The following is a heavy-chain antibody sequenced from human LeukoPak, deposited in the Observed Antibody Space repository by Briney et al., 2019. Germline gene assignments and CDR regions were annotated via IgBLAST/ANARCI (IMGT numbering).Heavy chain of an antibody. J-gene: IGHJ5*02. V-gene: IGHV4-59*08. CDR2: IYYSGST. CDR3: ARHTSLLWFGELLSWFDP. CDR1: GGSISSYY. D-gene: IGHD3-10*01. Sequence: PSETLSLTCTVSGGSISSYYWSWIRQPPGKGLEWIGYIYYSGSTNYNPSLKSRVTISVDTSKNQFSLKLSSVTAADTAVYYCARHTSLLWFGELLSWFDPRGQGTLVTVSS.